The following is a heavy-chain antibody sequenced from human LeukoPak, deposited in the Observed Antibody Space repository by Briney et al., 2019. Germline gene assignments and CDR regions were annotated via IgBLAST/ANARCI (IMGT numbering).Heavy chain of an antibody. CDR1: GGSFSGYY. CDR3: ARNRIMAGRNWFDP. D-gene: IGHD2-15*01. J-gene: IGHJ5*02. Sequence: SETLSLTCAVYGGSFSGYYWSWIRQPPGKGLEWIGEINHSGSTNYNPSLKSRVTISVDTSKNQFSLKLSSVTAADTAVYYCARNRIMAGRNWFDPWGQGTLVTVSS. V-gene: IGHV4-34*01. CDR2: INHSGST.